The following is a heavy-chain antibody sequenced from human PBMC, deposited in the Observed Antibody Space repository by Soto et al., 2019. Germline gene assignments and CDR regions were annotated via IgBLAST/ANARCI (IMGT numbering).Heavy chain of an antibody. Sequence: PGESLKISCKGSGYSFTNYWLGWVHQMPGKGLEWMGIIYPGDSDTRYSPSFQGQVTISADKSISTAYLQWSSLKASDTAMYYCARLVVGVTRYFDYWGQGALVTVSS. D-gene: IGHD1-26*01. CDR1: GYSFTNYW. CDR3: ARLVVGVTRYFDY. V-gene: IGHV5-51*07. CDR2: IYPGDSDT. J-gene: IGHJ4*02.